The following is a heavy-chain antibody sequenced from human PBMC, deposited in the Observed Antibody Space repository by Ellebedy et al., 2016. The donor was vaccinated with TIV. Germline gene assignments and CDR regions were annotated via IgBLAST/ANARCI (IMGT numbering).Heavy chain of an antibody. J-gene: IGHJ4*02. CDR3: AKEGMRSSRYGYFDY. V-gene: IGHV3-30*18. CDR1: GITFSSYG. Sequence: GESLKISXAASGITFSSYGMHWVRQAPGKGLEWVAVISYDGSNKYYVDSVKGRFTISRDNSKNTLYLQMNSLRAEDTALYYCAKEGMRSSRYGYFDYWGQGTLVTVSS. D-gene: IGHD6-13*01. CDR2: ISYDGSNK.